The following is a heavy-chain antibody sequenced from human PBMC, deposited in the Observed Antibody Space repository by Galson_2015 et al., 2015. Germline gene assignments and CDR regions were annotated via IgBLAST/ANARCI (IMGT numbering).Heavy chain of an antibody. CDR1: GFTFSSYD. D-gene: IGHD4-17*01. CDR3: ARVGHFGDYVGDDAFEI. CDR2: IGTAGET. V-gene: IGHV3-13*01. Sequence: SLRLSCAASGFTFSSYDMHWVRHAPGKGLEWVSAIGTAGETYYPGSVKGRFTISRENAKNSLYLQMNSLRAGDTAVYYCARVGHFGDYVGDDAFEIWGQGTMVTVSS. J-gene: IGHJ3*02.